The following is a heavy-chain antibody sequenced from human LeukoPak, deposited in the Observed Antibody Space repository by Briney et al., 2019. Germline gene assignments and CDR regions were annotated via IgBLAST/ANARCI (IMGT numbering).Heavy chain of an antibody. J-gene: IGHJ4*02. D-gene: IGHD3-22*01. V-gene: IGHV3-7*01. CDR1: GFTFSSYW. CDR2: IKQDGSEK. Sequence: PGGSLRLSCAASGFTFSSYWMSWVRQAPGKGLEWVANIKQDGSEKYYVDSVEGRFTISRDNAKNSLYLQMSSLRAEDTAVYYCARDLYRIVVVPHYFDYWGQGTLVTVSS. CDR3: ARDLYRIVVVPHYFDY.